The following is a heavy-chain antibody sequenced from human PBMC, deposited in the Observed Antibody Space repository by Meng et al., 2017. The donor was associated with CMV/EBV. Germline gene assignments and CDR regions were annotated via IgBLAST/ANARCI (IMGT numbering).Heavy chain of an antibody. V-gene: IGHV3-7*01. CDR1: GFNFSAYW. Sequence: GESLKISCAASGFNFSAYWMIWVRQAPGKGLEWVANIKQHGSEKYYVDSVKGRFTISRDGAKNSLYLQMNSLRVEDTAVYYCAREYGGWFDPWGQGTLVTVSS. J-gene: IGHJ5*02. D-gene: IGHD3-16*01. CDR3: AREYGGWFDP. CDR2: IKQHGSEK.